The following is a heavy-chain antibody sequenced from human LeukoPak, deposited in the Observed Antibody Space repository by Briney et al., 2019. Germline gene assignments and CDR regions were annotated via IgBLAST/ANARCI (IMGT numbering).Heavy chain of an antibody. CDR1: GGSISSHY. CDR3: ARFRSGSYIFDY. CDR2: IYTSGST. Sequence: SETLSLTCTVSGGSISSHYWSWIRQPPGKGLEWIGYIYTSGSTNYNPSLKSRVTISVDTSKNQFSLKLSSVTAADTAVYYCARFRSGSYIFDYWGQGTLVTVSS. J-gene: IGHJ4*02. D-gene: IGHD1-26*01. V-gene: IGHV4-4*09.